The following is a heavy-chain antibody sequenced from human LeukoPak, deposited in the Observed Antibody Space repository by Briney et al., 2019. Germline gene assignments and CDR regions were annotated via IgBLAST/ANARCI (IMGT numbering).Heavy chain of an antibody. J-gene: IGHJ6*02. CDR1: GYTFTSYA. CDR2: INAGNGNT. D-gene: IGHD2-15*01. V-gene: IGHV1-3*01. CDR3: ARERWHCRVNCYSVYYYALDV. Sequence: ASVKVSCKASGYTFTSYAMHWVRQAPGQRLEWMGYINAGNGNTKYSQNFQGRVTVTSDTSAATAYVELNSLTSEDTAVYYCARERWHCRVNCYSVYYYALDVWGQGTTVTVSS.